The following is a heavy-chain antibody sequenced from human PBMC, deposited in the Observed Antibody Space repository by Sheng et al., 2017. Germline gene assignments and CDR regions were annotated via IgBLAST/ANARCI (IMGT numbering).Heavy chain of an antibody. J-gene: IGHJ5*02. CDR1: GYSISSGYY. V-gene: IGHV4-38-2*01. D-gene: IGHD2-15*01. CDR2: IYHSGST. CDR3: ARGGNCSGGSCYKNWFDP. Sequence: QVQLQESGPGLVKPSETLSLTCAVSGYSISSGYYWGWIRQPPGKGLEWIGSIYHSGSTYYNPSLKSRVTISVDTSKNQFSLKLSSVTAADTAVYYCARGGNCSGGSCYKNWFDPWGQGTLVTVSS.